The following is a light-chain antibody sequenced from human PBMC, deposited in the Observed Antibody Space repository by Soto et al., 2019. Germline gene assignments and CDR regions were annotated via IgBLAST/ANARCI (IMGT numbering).Light chain of an antibody. CDR2: KAS. Sequence: DIQMTQSPSTLSASVGDRVTITCRASQNIDISLAWYQQKPGKAPNLLIYKASILESGVPSRFSGSGSGTEFTLTISSLQPDDLATYFCLSYDSYSYTFGQGTNLQIK. J-gene: IGKJ2*01. CDR1: QNIDIS. CDR3: LSYDSYSYT. V-gene: IGKV1-5*03.